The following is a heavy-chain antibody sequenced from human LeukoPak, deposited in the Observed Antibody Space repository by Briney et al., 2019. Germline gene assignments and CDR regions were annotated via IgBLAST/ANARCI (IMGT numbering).Heavy chain of an antibody. Sequence: SETLSLTCTVSGGSISSGGYYWSWIRQHPGKGLEWIGYIYYSGSTYYNPSLKSRVTIPVDTSKNQFSLKLSSVTAADTAVYYCARDRSTSWFDPWGQGTLVTVSS. CDR3: ARDRSTSWFDP. V-gene: IGHV4-31*03. D-gene: IGHD2-2*01. J-gene: IGHJ5*02. CDR1: GGSISSGGYY. CDR2: IYYSGST.